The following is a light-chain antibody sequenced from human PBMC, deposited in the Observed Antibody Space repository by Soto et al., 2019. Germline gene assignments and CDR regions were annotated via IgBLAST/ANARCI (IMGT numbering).Light chain of an antibody. CDR2: DAS. CDR3: QQRSNWPRT. CDR1: QSVSSY. V-gene: IGKV3-11*01. Sequence: EIVLTQSPATLSLSPGERATLSCRASQSVSSYLAWYQHKPGQAPRLLIYDASNRATGIPARFSGSGSGTDFTLTISSLEPEDFAIYDCQQRSNWPRTFGQGTRVEIK. J-gene: IGKJ1*01.